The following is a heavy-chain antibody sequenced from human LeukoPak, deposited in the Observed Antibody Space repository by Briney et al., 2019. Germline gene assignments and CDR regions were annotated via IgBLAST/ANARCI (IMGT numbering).Heavy chain of an antibody. CDR3: ADGYNYAPPLL. D-gene: IGHD5-24*01. CDR2: IYSGGST. CDR1: GFTVSSNY. Sequence: GGSLRLSCAASGFTVSSNYMSWVRQAPGKGLEWVSVIYSGGSTYYSDSVKGRFTISRDNSKNTLYLQMSSLRAEDTAVYYCADGYNYAPPLLWGQGTLVTVSS. V-gene: IGHV3-53*01. J-gene: IGHJ4*02.